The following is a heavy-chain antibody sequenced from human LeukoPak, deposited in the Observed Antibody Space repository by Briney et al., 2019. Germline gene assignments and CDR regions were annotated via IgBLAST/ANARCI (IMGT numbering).Heavy chain of an antibody. Sequence: SETLSLTCAVYGGSFSGYYWSWIRQPPGKGLEWIGEINHSGSTDYNPSLKSRVTISVDTSKNQFSLKLSSVTAADTAVYYCARESDSSNSFDYWGQGTLVTVSS. CDR2: INHSGST. CDR3: ARESDSSNSFDY. D-gene: IGHD3-22*01. J-gene: IGHJ4*02. CDR1: GGSFSGYY. V-gene: IGHV4-34*01.